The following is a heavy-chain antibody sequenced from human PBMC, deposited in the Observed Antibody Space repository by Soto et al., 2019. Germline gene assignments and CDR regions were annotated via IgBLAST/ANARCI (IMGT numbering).Heavy chain of an antibody. CDR2: ISGSGGST. V-gene: IGHV3-23*01. Sequence: GGSLRLSCAASGFTFSSYAMSWVRQAPGKGLEWVSAISGSGGSTYYADSVKGRFTISRDNSKNTLYLQMNSLRAEDTAVYYCAKEGPHDSSGYYPVFDYWGQGTLVTVSS. CDR1: GFTFSSYA. J-gene: IGHJ4*02. D-gene: IGHD3-22*01. CDR3: AKEGPHDSSGYYPVFDY.